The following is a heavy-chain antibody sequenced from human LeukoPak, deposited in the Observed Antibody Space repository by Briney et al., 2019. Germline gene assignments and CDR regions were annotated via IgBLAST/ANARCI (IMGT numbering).Heavy chain of an antibody. CDR3: AREGPYSSGWYFDY. V-gene: IGHV4-59*12. CDR1: GGSISSYY. D-gene: IGHD6-19*01. J-gene: IGHJ4*02. CDR2: IYYSGST. Sequence: SETLSLTCTVSGGSISSYYWSWIRQPPGKGLEWIGYIYYSGSTNYNPSLKSRVTISVDTSKNQFSLKLSSVTAADTAVYYCAREGPYSSGWYFDYWGQGTLVTVSS.